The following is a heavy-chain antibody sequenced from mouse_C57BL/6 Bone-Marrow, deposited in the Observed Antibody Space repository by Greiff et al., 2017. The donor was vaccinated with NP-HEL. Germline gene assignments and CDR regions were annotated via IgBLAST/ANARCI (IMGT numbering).Heavy chain of an antibody. CDR2: ISSGGSYT. J-gene: IGHJ1*03. V-gene: IGHV5-6*01. CDR3: ARPTGSWYFDV. CDR1: GFTFSSYG. Sequence: EVKLVESGGDLVKPGGSLKLSCAASGFTFSSYGMSWVRQTPDKRLEWVATISSGGSYTYYPDSVKGRFTISRDNAKNTLYLQRSSLKSEDAAMYYCARPTGSWYFDVWGTGTTVTVSS. D-gene: IGHD1-1*01.